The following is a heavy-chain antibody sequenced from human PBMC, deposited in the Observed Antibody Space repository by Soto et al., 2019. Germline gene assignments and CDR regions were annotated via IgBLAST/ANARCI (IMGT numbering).Heavy chain of an antibody. Sequence: ASVKVSCKASGFSFAGYYIHWLRQAPGQGLEWMGWINAHSGGTEYAQKFQGRVTLTRDTSIATAYLTLTSLTSDDTALYYCAKDLTRQLAYWLDPWGQGTQVTVSS. CDR3: AKDLTRQLAYWLDP. V-gene: IGHV1-2*02. CDR1: GFSFAGYY. J-gene: IGHJ5*02. D-gene: IGHD6-6*01. CDR2: INAHSGGT.